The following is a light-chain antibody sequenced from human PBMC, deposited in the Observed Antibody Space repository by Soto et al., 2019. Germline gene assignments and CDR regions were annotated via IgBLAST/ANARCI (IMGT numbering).Light chain of an antibody. V-gene: IGKV3-20*01. CDR2: GAS. CDR3: QQYGSSPRT. CDR1: QSVSSSY. J-gene: IGKJ1*01. Sequence: ERVLTQSPGTLSLTPGERATLSCRASQSVSSSYLAWYQQKPGQAPRLLIYGASSRATGIPDRFSGSGSGTDFTLTISRLEPDDFAVYYCQQYGSSPRTFGQGTKVDIK.